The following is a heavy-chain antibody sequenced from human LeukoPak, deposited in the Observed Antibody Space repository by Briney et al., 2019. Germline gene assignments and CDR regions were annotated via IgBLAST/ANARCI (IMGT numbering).Heavy chain of an antibody. V-gene: IGHV1-2*02. D-gene: IGHD1-26*01. Sequence: ASVKVSCKASGYTFTGYYMHWVRQAPGQGLEWMGWINPESGGTNYAQQVQGRVTMTRDTSISTAYMELTSLRSDDTAVYYCARLPVIVGAWAPIDYWGQGTRVTVSS. CDR2: INPESGGT. CDR1: GYTFTGYY. CDR3: ARLPVIVGAWAPIDY. J-gene: IGHJ4*02.